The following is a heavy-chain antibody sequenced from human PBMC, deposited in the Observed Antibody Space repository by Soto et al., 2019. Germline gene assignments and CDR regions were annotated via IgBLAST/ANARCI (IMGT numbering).Heavy chain of an antibody. Sequence: GGSLRLSCAASGFTFSSYGMHWVRQAPGKGLEWVAVISYDGSNKYYADSVKGRFTISRDNSKNTLYLQMNSLRAEDTAVYYCAKDFYVPSGWPDDSHDYWGQGTLVTVSS. CDR3: AKDFYVPSGWPDDSHDY. V-gene: IGHV3-30*18. CDR2: ISYDGSNK. D-gene: IGHD6-19*01. CDR1: GFTFSSYG. J-gene: IGHJ4*02.